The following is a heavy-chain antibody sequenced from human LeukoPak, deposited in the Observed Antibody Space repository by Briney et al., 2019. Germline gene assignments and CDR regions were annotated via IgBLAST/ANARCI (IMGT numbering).Heavy chain of an antibody. J-gene: IGHJ4*02. V-gene: IGHV3-30*02. CDR2: IRYDGKIK. CDR3: ARVDGQWLAPSDH. CDR1: GFTFSSYG. Sequence: GGSLRLSCAASGFTFSSYGMHWLRQAPGKGLYWVAFIRYDGKIKYYADTVKGRFTISRDNSKNTLYLQMSSLRSEDTAVYYCARVDGQWLAPSDHWGQGTLVTVSS. D-gene: IGHD6-19*01.